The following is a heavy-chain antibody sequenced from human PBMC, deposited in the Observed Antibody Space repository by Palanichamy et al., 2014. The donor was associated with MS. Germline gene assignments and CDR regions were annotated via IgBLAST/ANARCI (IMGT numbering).Heavy chain of an antibody. D-gene: IGHD6-19*01. Sequence: EVQLVEVWGWSWSSLGGPVRLSCAASGFTFNNYWMNWVRQAPGKGLEWVANIKEDGSEKYYVDSVKGRFTISRDNAKNSMYLQMNSLRAEDTAVYYCARDLYAGYSVGWDWGQGTLVTVSS. V-gene: IGHV3-7*01. CDR3: ARDLYAGYSVGWD. CDR2: IKEDGSEK. CDR1: GFTFNNYW. J-gene: IGHJ4*02.